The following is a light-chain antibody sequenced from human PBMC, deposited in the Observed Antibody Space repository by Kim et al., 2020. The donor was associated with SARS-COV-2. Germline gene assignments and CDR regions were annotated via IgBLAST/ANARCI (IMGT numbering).Light chain of an antibody. V-gene: IGKV1-39*01. CDR2: AAS. Sequence: DIQVTQSPSSLSASVGDRVTITCRTSQPISTFLNWFQQKSGEAPKLLIYAASILHSGVPSRFSGSGSQTDFTLTINNLQPEDFATYYCQQTFSILPLTFGGGTKLEI. J-gene: IGKJ4*01. CDR1: QPISTF. CDR3: QQTFSILPLT.